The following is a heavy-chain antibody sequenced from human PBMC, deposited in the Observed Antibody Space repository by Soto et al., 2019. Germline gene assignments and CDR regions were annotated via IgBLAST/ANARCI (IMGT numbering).Heavy chain of an antibody. D-gene: IGHD6-19*01. CDR2: INAGNGNT. V-gene: IGHV1-3*05. Sequence: QVQLVQSGAEEKKPGASVKVSCKASGYTFTSYAMHWVRQAPGQGLEWMGWINAGNGNTKYSQKFQGRVTITRDTSASKAYMELSSLRAEDTAVYYCARDSGSSGATRAEGFDYWGQGTLVTVSS. CDR3: ARDSGSSGATRAEGFDY. CDR1: GYTFTSYA. J-gene: IGHJ4*02.